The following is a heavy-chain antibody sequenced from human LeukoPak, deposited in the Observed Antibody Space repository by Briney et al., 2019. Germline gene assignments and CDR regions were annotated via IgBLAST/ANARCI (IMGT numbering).Heavy chain of an antibody. J-gene: IGHJ4*02. CDR1: GGTFSSYA. D-gene: IGHD6-13*01. V-gene: IGHV1-69*05. CDR3: AKVGIAAAGDYTKIYYFDY. Sequence: GASVNVSCKASGGTFSSYAISWVRQAPGQGLEWMGGIIPIFGTANYAQKFQGRVTITTDESTSTAYMELSSLRSEDTAVYYCAKVGIAAAGDYTKIYYFDYWGQGTLVTVSS. CDR2: IIPIFGTA.